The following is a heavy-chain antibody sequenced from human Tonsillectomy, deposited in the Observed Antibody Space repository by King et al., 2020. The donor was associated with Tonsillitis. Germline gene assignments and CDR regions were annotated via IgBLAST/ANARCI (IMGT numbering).Heavy chain of an antibody. CDR3: TRGRRD. V-gene: IGHV3-49*03. CDR1: GFTFGDYA. Sequence: VQLVESGGGLVQPGRSLRLSCTGSGFTFGDYALNWFRQSPEKGLEWVGFIRSKANGGTTESAASVKGRFTISRDDSKSIAYLQMNSLKSEDTAVYYCTRGRRDWGQGTLVTVAS. J-gene: IGHJ4*02. CDR2: IRSKANGGTT.